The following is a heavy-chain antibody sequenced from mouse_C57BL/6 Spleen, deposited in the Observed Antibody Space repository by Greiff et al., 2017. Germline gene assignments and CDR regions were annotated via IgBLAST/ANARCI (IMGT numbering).Heavy chain of an antibody. V-gene: IGHV10-1*01. CDR3: VRLNWEEGYWYFDV. Sequence: EVKLMESGGGLVQPKGSLKLSCAASGFSFNTYAMNWVRQAPGKGLEWVARIRSKSNNYATYYADSVKDRFTISRDDSESMLYLQMNNLKTEDTAMYDCVRLNWEEGYWYFDVWGTGTTVTVSS. CDR2: IRSKSNNYAT. D-gene: IGHD4-1*02. CDR1: GFSFNTYA. J-gene: IGHJ1*03.